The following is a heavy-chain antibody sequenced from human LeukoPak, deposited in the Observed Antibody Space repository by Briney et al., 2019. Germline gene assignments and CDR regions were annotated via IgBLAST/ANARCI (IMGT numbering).Heavy chain of an antibody. CDR3: ARAIGDSSSWYKLEYYSDY. CDR2: ISSSDNTI. D-gene: IGHD6-13*01. Sequence: GGSLRLSCAASGFTFSDYYMTWIRQAPGKGLEWVSYISSSDNTIYYADSVKGRFTISRDNAKKSLYLQMNSLRAEDTAVYYCARAIGDSSSWYKLEYYSDYWGQGTLVTVSS. J-gene: IGHJ4*02. CDR1: GFTFSDYY. V-gene: IGHV3-11*04.